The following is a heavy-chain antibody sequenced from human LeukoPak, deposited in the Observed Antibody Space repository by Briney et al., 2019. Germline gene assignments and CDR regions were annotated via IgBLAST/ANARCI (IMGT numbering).Heavy chain of an antibody. CDR1: GFALSSHW. V-gene: IGHV3-7*03. Sequence: GGSLRLSCAASGFALSSHWMTWVRQVPGRGPEWVANVNRDGSETYYLDSVKGRFTISKDNAKNSLHLQMDSLRAEDTALYHCARNNGMDVWGQGTTVIVSS. J-gene: IGHJ6*02. CDR2: VNRDGSET. CDR3: ARNNGMDV.